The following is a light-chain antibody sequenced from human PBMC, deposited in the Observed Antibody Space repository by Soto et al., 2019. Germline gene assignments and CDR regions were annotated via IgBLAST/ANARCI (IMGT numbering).Light chain of an antibody. CDR1: QSVSSSY. CDR2: GAS. CDR3: QQYGSSPPLD. Sequence: EIVLTQSPGTLSLSPGERATLWSRALQSVSSSYLAWYQQRPGQASRLLIYGASSRATGIPDRFSGSASGTDFTLTISRLEPEDFAVYYCQQYGSSPPLDFGGGTKVDIK. J-gene: IGKJ4*01. V-gene: IGKV3-20*01.